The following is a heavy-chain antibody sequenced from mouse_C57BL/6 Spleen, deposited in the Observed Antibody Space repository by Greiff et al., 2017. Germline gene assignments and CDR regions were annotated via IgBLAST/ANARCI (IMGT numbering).Heavy chain of an antibody. CDR1: GYAFSHYC. J-gene: IGHJ2*01. CDR2: IYPGNGDT. V-gene: IGHV1-80*01. D-gene: IGHD1-1*01. Sequence: VQLHQSGAELVKPGASVKISCKASGYAFSHYCMNWVKQRPGQGLEWIGQIYPGNGDTNYNGKFKGKATLTADKSSSTAYMQLSSLTAEDSAVYVCARSHYYRSSQDYWGQGTTRTVSS. CDR3: ARSHYYRSSQDY.